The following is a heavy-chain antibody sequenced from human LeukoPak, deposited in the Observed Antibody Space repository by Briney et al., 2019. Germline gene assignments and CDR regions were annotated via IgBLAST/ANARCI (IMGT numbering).Heavy chain of an antibody. CDR1: GYTFTGYY. V-gene: IGHV1-2*02. CDR3: ARENYGPYYGMDV. D-gene: IGHD4-17*01. Sequence: GASVKVSCKAYGYTFTGYYMHWVRQAPGQGLEWMGWINPNSGDTNYAQKFQGRVTMTRDTSISTAYMELSRLRSDDTAVYYCARENYGPYYGMDVWGQGTTVTVSS. J-gene: IGHJ6*02. CDR2: INPNSGDT.